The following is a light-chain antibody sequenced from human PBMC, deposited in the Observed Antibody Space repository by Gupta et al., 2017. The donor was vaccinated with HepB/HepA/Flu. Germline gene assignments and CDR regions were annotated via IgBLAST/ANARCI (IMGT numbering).Light chain of an antibody. J-gene: IGKJ1*01. V-gene: IGKV3-20*01. CDR3: HQDGSSPRT. CDR2: GAS. CDR1: QSVSSSY. Sequence: LLKQSPGTLSLSPGERATLSCRASQSVSSSYLAWYLQTPGQAPKLLIYGASSRATGIPDRFSGSGSGTDFTLTISRLEPEDFAVYDCHQDGSSPRTFGQGTKVEIK.